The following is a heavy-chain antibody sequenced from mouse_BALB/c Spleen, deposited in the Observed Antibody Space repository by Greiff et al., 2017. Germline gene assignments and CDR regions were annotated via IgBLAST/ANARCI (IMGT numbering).Heavy chain of an antibody. V-gene: IGHV1-4*02. D-gene: IGHD2-2*01. J-gene: IGHJ4*01. Sequence: QVQLQQSAAELARPGASVKMSCKASGYTFTSYTMHWVKQRPGQGLEWIGYINPSSGYTEYNQKFKDKTTLTADKSSSTAYMQLSSLTSEDSAVYYCARGWVRPNYYAMDYWGQGTSVTVSS. CDR2: INPSSGYT. CDR3: ARGWVRPNYYAMDY. CDR1: GYTFTSYT.